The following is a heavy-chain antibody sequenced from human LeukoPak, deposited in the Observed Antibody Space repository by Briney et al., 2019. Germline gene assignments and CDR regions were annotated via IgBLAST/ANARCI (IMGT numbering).Heavy chain of an antibody. CDR3: ARDRNSYGARYYYYGMDV. CDR1: GGTFSSYA. Sequence: AASVKVSCKAYGGTFSSYAISWVRQAPGQGLEWMGRIIPIFGIANYAQKFQGRVTITADKSTSTAYMELSSLRSEDTAVYYCARDRNSYGARYYYYGMDVWGQGTTVTVSS. J-gene: IGHJ6*02. V-gene: IGHV1-69*04. D-gene: IGHD5-18*01. CDR2: IIPIFGIA.